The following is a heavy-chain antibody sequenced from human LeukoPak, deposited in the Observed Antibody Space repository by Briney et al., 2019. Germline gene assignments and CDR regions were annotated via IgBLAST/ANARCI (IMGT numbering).Heavy chain of an antibody. CDR3: ARGASMVRGVIPSEGYYGMDV. CDR1: GYTFTSYA. V-gene: IGHV1-3*01. CDR2: INAGNGNT. J-gene: IGHJ6*04. Sequence: ASVKVSCKASGYTFTSYAMHWVRQAPGQRPEWMGWINAGNGNTKYSQKFQGRVTITRDTSASTAYMELSSLRSEDTAVYYCARGASMVRGVIPSEGYYGMDVWGKGTTVTVSS. D-gene: IGHD3-10*01.